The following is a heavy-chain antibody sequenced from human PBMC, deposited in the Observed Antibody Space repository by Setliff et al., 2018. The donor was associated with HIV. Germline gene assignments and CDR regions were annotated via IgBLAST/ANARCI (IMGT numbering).Heavy chain of an antibody. CDR3: ARAGYGGNSDYFDY. D-gene: IGHD2-21*02. J-gene: IGHJ4*02. Sequence: SETLSLTCTVSGGSISSGGYYWSWIRQHPGKGLEWIGFIFSSGSTKYNPSLQSRVTMSIDTSKNQFSLQLNSVTPEDTAVYYCARAGYGGNSDYFDYWGQGTLVTVSS. CDR2: IFSSGST. V-gene: IGHV4-31*03. CDR1: GGSISSGGYY.